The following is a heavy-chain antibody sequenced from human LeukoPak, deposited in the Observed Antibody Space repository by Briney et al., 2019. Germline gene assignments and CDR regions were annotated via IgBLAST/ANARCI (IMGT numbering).Heavy chain of an antibody. CDR3: AKTGDSWYNWFDP. V-gene: IGHV3-48*03. CDR2: ISSSGSTI. D-gene: IGHD6-13*01. Sequence: GGSLRLSCAAYGFTFSSYEMNWVRQAPGKGLEWVSYISSSGSTIYYADSVKGRFTISRDNAKNSLYLQMNSLRAEDTAVYYCAKTGDSWYNWFDPWGQGTLVTVSS. CDR1: GFTFSSYE. J-gene: IGHJ5*02.